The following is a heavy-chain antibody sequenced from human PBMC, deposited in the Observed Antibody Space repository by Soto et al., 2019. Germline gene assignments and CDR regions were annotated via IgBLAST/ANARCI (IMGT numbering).Heavy chain of an antibody. CDR3: ARADYFDRSGYLLPCGY. D-gene: IGHD3-22*01. Sequence: QVQLVQSGAEVKKPGASVKVSCKASGYTFTSYDINWVRQATGQGLEWMGWMNPNSGNTGYAQKFQGRVTMTRNTSISTAYMELRSLRSEDTAVYYCARADYFDRSGYLLPCGYWGQGTLVTVSS. J-gene: IGHJ4*02. CDR1: GYTFTSYD. CDR2: MNPNSGNT. V-gene: IGHV1-8*01.